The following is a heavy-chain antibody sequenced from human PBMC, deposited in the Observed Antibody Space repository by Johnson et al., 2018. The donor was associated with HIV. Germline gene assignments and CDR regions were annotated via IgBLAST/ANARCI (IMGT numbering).Heavy chain of an antibody. CDR2: ISYDGSNK. CDR1: RFTFSSYA. CDR3: TDYNFWTKRAFDI. Sequence: QVQLVESGGGVVQPGRSLRLSCAASRFTFSSYALHWVRQAPGKGLEWVALISYDGSNKYYADSVRGRFTLSSYNSKNTLYLQMNSLKIEDTAVYYCTDYNFWTKRAFDIWGKGTMVTVSS. D-gene: IGHD3-3*01. V-gene: IGHV3-30*04. J-gene: IGHJ3*02.